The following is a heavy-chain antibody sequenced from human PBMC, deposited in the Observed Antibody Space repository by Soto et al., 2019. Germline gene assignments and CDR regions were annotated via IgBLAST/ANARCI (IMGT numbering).Heavy chain of an antibody. CDR3: SIDIDGDDLLVFDY. CDR2: IYYSGST. J-gene: IGHJ4*02. Sequence: SETLSLTCTVSGGSIRSYYWSWIRQPPGKGLEWIGYIYYSGSTNYNPSLKSRVTISVDTSKNQFSLKLSSVTAADTAVYYCSIDIDGDDLLVFDYRGQRTLVTVSA. V-gene: IGHV4-59*01. D-gene: IGHD5-12*01. CDR1: GGSIRSYY.